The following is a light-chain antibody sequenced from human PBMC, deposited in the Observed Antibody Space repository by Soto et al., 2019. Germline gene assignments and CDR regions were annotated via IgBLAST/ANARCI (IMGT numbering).Light chain of an antibody. CDR3: QQYKNYSRT. V-gene: IGKV1-5*01. J-gene: IGKJ1*01. CDR2: DAS. Sequence: DIQMTQSPSTLSASVGDGVTITCRASQSIRDWLVWYQQKPGKVPKLLIYDASNLASGVPSRFSGRGSGTEFTLTISSLQPDDFATYYCQQYKNYSRTFGQGTKV. CDR1: QSIRDW.